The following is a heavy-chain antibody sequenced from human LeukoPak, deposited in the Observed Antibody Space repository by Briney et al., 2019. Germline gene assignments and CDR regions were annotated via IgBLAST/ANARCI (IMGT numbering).Heavy chain of an antibody. CDR3: AKIIAAAGIDY. CDR1: GFTFSTYS. V-gene: IGHV3-23*01. CDR2: ISGSGGST. J-gene: IGHJ4*02. D-gene: IGHD6-13*01. Sequence: SGGSLRLSCAASGFTFSTYSMNWVRQAPGKGLEWVSAISGSGGSTYYADSVKGRFTISRDNSKNTLYLQMNSLRAEDTAVYYCAKIIAAAGIDYWGQGTLVTVSS.